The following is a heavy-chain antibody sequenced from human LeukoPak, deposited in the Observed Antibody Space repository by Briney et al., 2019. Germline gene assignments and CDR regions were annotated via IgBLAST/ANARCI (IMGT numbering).Heavy chain of an antibody. CDR1: GFVFNSYA. CDR3: ARDRVYGSRRLVGAALSY. D-gene: IGHD1-26*01. V-gene: IGHV3-30-3*01. J-gene: IGHJ4*02. Sequence: GRSLRLSCAASGFVFNSYAIHWVRQAPGKGLEWVAIISYDGSNKYYADSVKGRFTISRDNSKNTLYLQMNSLRAEDTALYYCARDRVYGSRRLVGAALSYWGQGTLVTVSS. CDR2: ISYDGSNK.